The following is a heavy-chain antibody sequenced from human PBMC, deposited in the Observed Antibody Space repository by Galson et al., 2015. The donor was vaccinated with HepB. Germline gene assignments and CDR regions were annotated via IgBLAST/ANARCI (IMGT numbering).Heavy chain of an antibody. V-gene: IGHV1-2*02. CDR3: ARESPYCSGGSCYYREDY. J-gene: IGHJ4*02. CDR1: GYTFTGYY. Sequence: SVKVSCKASGYTFTGYYMHWVRQAPGQGLEWMGWINPNSGGTNYAQKFQGRVTMTRDTSISTAYMELSRLRSDDTAVYYCARESPYCSGGSCYYREDYWGQGTLVTVSS. CDR2: INPNSGGT. D-gene: IGHD2-15*01.